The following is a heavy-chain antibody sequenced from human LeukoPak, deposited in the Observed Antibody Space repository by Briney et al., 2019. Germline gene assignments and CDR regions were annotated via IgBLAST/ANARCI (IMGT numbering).Heavy chain of an antibody. CDR1: GFTFTNFA. CDR2: IQYDGSIK. J-gene: IGHJ3*02. Sequence: GGSLRLSCAASGFTFTNFAIHWVRQAPGKGLEWVAFIQYDGSIKYYADSVKGRFTISRDNSKNTLYLQMNSLRAEDTAVYYCAKDRPTYYDTHLGDAFDIWGQGTMVTVSS. V-gene: IGHV3-30*02. CDR3: AKDRPTYYDTHLGDAFDI. D-gene: IGHD3-9*01.